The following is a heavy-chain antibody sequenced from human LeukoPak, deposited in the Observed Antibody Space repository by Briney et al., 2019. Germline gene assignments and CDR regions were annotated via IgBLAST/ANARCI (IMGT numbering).Heavy chain of an antibody. V-gene: IGHV4-30-4*01. CDR1: GGSTSRGDYY. CDR3: QAEDGIRDFDWGAFDI. Sequence: SETLSLTCTDSGGSTSRGDYYWSWIRQPPGKGMEWIGYIYYSGSTYYNPYLKSRVIISIDTSKKQFSLKLSSVTAADTAVFFFQAEDGIRDFDWGAFDIWGQGTMVTVSS. CDR2: IYYSGST. J-gene: IGHJ3*02. D-gene: IGHD3-9*01.